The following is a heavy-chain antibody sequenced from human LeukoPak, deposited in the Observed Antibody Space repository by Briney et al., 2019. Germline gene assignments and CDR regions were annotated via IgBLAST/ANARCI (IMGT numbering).Heavy chain of an antibody. CDR1: GFTFDDYG. J-gene: IGHJ6*03. Sequence: RTGGSLRLSCAASGFTFDDYGMSWVRQAPGKGLEWVSGINWNGGSTGYADSVKGRFTISRDNAKNSLYLQMNSLRAEDTAVYYCARETYSSSWYIGYYYYYYMDVWGKGTTVTVSS. CDR3: ARETYSSSWYIGYYYYYYMDV. CDR2: INWNGGST. V-gene: IGHV3-20*04. D-gene: IGHD6-13*01.